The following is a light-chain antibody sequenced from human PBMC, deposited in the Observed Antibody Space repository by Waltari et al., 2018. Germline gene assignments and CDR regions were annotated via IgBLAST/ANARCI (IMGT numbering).Light chain of an antibody. CDR3: LLYMGSGIWV. J-gene: IGLJ3*02. V-gene: IGLV8-61*01. CDR1: SGSLSITSY. Sequence: QTVVTQEPSLSVSPGGTVTLTCAFSSGSLSITSYASWSQQSPGQTPRPLVYKANIRSSGVPDRVSGSVLGNKAVLIITGAQAEDESTYYCLLYMGSGIWVFGGGTKLTVL. CDR2: KAN.